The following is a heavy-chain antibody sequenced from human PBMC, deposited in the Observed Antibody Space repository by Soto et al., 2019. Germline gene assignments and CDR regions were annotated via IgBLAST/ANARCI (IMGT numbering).Heavy chain of an antibody. Sequence: ASVKVSCKASGYSFSSYGIAWVRQAPGQGPEWMGWISPYNGRTKYAQNVKGRVVMTTDISTNTVYLELRSLRSDDTAIYYCGRCRTDSYAMDVGGQGTTVTVSS. CDR1: GYSFSSYG. CDR3: GRCRTDSYAMDV. V-gene: IGHV1-18*01. CDR2: ISPYNGRT. J-gene: IGHJ6*02. D-gene: IGHD2-8*02.